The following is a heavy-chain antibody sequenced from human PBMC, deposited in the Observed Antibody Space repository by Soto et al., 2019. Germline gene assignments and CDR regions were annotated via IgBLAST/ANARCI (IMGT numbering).Heavy chain of an antibody. V-gene: IGHV4-30-2*01. J-gene: IGHJ5*02. CDR2: IYHSGST. Sequence: PSETLSLTCAVSGGSISSGGYSWSWIRQPPGKGLEWIGYIYHSGSTYYNPSLKSRVTISVDRSKNQFSLKLSSVTAADTALYYFARGGEDCSGGSCYLWFDPWGQGTLVTVSS. CDR1: GGSISSGGYS. D-gene: IGHD2-15*01. CDR3: ARGGEDCSGGSCYLWFDP.